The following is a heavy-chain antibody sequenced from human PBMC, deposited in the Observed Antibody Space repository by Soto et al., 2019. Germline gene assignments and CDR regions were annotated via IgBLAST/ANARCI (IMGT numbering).Heavy chain of an antibody. Sequence: TLSLACTVSGGSISSGRYYWSWIREHPGKGLEWIGYIYYRGSTYYNPSLKSRVTISVDTSKNQFSLKLSSVTAADTAVYYCASSLRFSGMDVWGQGTTVTVSS. J-gene: IGHJ6*02. CDR3: ASSLRFSGMDV. V-gene: IGHV4-31*03. D-gene: IGHD3-3*01. CDR2: IYYRGST. CDR1: GGSISSGRYY.